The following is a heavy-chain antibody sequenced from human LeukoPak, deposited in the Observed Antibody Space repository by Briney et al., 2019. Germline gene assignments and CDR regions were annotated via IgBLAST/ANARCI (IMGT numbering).Heavy chain of an antibody. D-gene: IGHD6-19*01. V-gene: IGHV4-59*08. J-gene: IGHJ4*02. CDR1: GGSISSYY. Sequence: PSETLSLTCTVSGGSISSYYWSWIRQPPWKGLEWIGYIYYSGSTNYNPALKSRVTISVDTSKNQFSLKVSSVTAADTAMYYCARRSSGWPFDYWGQGTLVTVSS. CDR3: ARRSSGWPFDY. CDR2: IYYSGST.